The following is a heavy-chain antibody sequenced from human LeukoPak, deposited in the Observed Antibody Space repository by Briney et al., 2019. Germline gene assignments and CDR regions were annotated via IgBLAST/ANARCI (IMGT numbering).Heavy chain of an antibody. J-gene: IGHJ4*02. V-gene: IGHV4-59*01. CDR2: IYYSGNT. CDR1: GGSFSSYY. CDR3: ARGYSSGLGTSRVSVPSDY. D-gene: IGHD6-19*01. Sequence: SETLSLTCTVSGGSFSSYYWSWIRQPPGKGLEWIGYIYYSGNTNYNPSLQGRVSISVATSTNQFSLKLSTVSAADTAVYYCARGYSSGLGTSRVSVPSDYWGKGTLVTVAS.